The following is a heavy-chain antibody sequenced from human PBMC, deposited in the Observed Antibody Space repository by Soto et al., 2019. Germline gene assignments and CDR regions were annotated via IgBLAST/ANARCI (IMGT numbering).Heavy chain of an antibody. CDR2: INSDGSST. CDR3: ARVGEYSSSWYWRAGDWFDP. D-gene: IGHD6-13*01. CDR1: GFTFSSYW. V-gene: IGHV3-74*01. Sequence: PGGSLRLSCAASGFTFSSYWMHWVRQAPGKGLVWVSRINSDGSSTSYADSVKGRFTISRDNAKNTLYLQMDSLRAEDTAVYYCARVGEYSSSWYWRAGDWFDPWGQGTLVTSPQ. J-gene: IGHJ5*02.